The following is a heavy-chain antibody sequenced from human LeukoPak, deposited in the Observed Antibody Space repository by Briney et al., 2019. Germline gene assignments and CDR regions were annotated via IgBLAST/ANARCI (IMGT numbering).Heavy chain of an antibody. CDR3: ARGTCSGGSCYRFDP. J-gene: IGHJ5*02. D-gene: IGHD2-15*01. CDR2: ISAYNGNT. CDR1: GYTFTSYG. Sequence: ASVKVSCKASGYTFTSYGISWVRQAPGQGLERMGWISAYNGNTNYAQKLQGRVTMTTDTSTSTAYMELRSLRSDDTAVYYCARGTCSGGSCYRFDPWGQGTLVTVSS. V-gene: IGHV1-18*01.